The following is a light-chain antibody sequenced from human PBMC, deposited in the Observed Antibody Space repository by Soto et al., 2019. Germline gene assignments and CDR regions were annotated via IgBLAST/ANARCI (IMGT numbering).Light chain of an antibody. CDR3: QQYGSSIRT. V-gene: IGKV3-20*01. CDR1: QLVSSNF. Sequence: ELVLTQSPGTLSLSPGASATLSCRASQLVSSNFIAWYQQKPGQAPRLLMHETSSRATGIPERFSGSGSGTDFTLTISSLEPEDFAVYYCQQYGSSIRTFGQGTKVDI. J-gene: IGKJ2*01. CDR2: ETS.